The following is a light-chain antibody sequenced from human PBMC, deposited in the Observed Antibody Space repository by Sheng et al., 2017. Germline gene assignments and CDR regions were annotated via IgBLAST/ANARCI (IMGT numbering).Light chain of an antibody. CDR3: GTWDSSLNADV. CDR1: SSNIGNNY. V-gene: IGLV1-51*01. CDR2: ENN. Sequence: QSVLTQPPSVSAAPGQKVTISCSGSSSNIGNNYVSWYQHLPGTAPKLLIYENNDRPSGISDRFSGSKSGTSATLGITGLQTGGQADYYCGTWDSSLNADVFGTGQGHRP. J-gene: IGLJ1*01.